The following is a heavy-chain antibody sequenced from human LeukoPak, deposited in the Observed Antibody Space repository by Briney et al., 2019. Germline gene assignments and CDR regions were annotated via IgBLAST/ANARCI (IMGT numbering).Heavy chain of an antibody. CDR3: AKDNRRHYTSGPNPDSLH. CDR2: ISGSGGST. J-gene: IGHJ4*02. D-gene: IGHD6-19*01. V-gene: IGHV3-23*01. Sequence: GGSLRLSCAASGFTFSSYAMSWVRQAPGKGLEWVSAISGSGGSTYYADSVKGRFTISRDNAKNSLYLQMDSLRVEDTAFYYCAKDNRRHYTSGPNPDSLHWGQGALVTVSS. CDR1: GFTFSSYA.